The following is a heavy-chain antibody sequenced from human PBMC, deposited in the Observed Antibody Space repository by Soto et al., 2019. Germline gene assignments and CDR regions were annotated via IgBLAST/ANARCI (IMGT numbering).Heavy chain of an antibody. Sequence: GGSLRLSCAASGFTFSSYSMNWVRQAPGKGLEWVSYISSSSTIYYADSVKGRFTISRDNAKNSLYLQMNSLRAEDTAVYYCARDYGTNAFDIWGQGTMVTVSS. CDR3: ARDYGTNAFDI. CDR2: ISSSSTI. CDR1: GFTFSSYS. J-gene: IGHJ3*02. V-gene: IGHV3-48*01. D-gene: IGHD4-17*01.